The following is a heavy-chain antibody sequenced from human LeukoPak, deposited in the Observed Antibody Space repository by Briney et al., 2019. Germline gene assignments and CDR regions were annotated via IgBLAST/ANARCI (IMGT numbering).Heavy chain of an antibody. J-gene: IGHJ1*01. CDR3: ARVADLVIAPSGYFQH. CDR1: GGTFSSYA. Sequence: SVKVSCKASGGTFSSYAISWVRQSPGQGLEWMGGIIPIFGTANYAQKFQGRVTITADESTSTAYMELSSLRSEDTAVYYCARVADLVIAPSGYFQHWGQGTLVTVSS. D-gene: IGHD2-21*01. CDR2: IIPIFGTA. V-gene: IGHV1-69*13.